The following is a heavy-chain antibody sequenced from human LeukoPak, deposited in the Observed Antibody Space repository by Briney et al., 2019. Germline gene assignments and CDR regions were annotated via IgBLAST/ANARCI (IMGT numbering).Heavy chain of an antibody. CDR2: ISAYNGNT. Sequence: GASVKASCKASGYTFTSYGISWVRQAPGQGLEWMGWISAYNGNTNYAQKLQGRVTMTTDTSTSTAYMELRSLRSDDTAVYYCAKDPRRMARLITFGGGRPYYFDYWGQGTLVTVSS. CDR1: GYTFTSYG. D-gene: IGHD3-16*01. J-gene: IGHJ4*02. V-gene: IGHV1-18*01. CDR3: AKDPRRMARLITFGGGRPYYFDY.